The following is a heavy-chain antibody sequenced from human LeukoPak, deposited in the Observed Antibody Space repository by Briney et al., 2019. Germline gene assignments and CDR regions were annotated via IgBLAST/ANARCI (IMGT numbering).Heavy chain of an antibody. J-gene: IGHJ6*03. Sequence: SVKVSCKASGGTFSSYAISWVRQAPGQGLEWMGGIIPIFGTANYAQKFQGRVTITADESTSTAYMELSSLRSEVTAVYYCASHRNNIVVVPYYYYYYIDVWGKGTTVTLSS. CDR1: GGTFSSYA. D-gene: IGHD2-2*01. CDR3: ASHRNNIVVVPYYYYYYIDV. V-gene: IGHV1-69*13. CDR2: IIPIFGTA.